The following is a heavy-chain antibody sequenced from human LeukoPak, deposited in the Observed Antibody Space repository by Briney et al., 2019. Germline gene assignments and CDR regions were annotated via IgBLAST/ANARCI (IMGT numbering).Heavy chain of an antibody. CDR2: IRYDGSNK. D-gene: IGHD1/OR15-1a*01. CDR1: GFTFSSYG. CDR3: AKDAPRTPDYYYYYMDV. J-gene: IGHJ6*03. V-gene: IGHV3-30*02. Sequence: GGSLRLSCAASGFTFSSYGMHWVRQAPGKGLEWVAFIRYDGSNKYYADSVKGRFTISRDNSKNTLYLQMNSLRAEDTAVYYCAKDAPRTPDYYYYYMDVWGKGTTVTVSS.